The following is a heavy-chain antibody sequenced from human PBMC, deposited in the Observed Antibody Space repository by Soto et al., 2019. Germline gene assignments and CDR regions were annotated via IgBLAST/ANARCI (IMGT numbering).Heavy chain of an antibody. J-gene: IGHJ4*02. CDR3: ARAIGPTLFDY. CDR2: IGTAGDT. Sequence: PGGSLRLSCSASGFTFSSYDMHWVRQGPGKGLEWVSAIGTAGDTNYAGSVKGRFTISRENAKNSLYLQMNSLRAGGTAIYFCARAIGPTLFDYWGQGTRVTVSS. CDR1: GFTFSSYD. V-gene: IGHV3-13*04. D-gene: IGHD3-22*01.